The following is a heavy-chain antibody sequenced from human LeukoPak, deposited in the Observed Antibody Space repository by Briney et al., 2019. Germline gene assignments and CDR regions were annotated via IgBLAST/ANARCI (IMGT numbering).Heavy chain of an antibody. Sequence: SETLSLTCTVSGGSIRTTSYSWGWIRQSPGREPEWIGTIYFSGSTYYNPSLESRVTISVDTSNNQFSLKLNSVTAADTAVYYCARGGTFWDSWGQGTLVTVSS. D-gene: IGHD3-3*01. V-gene: IGHV4-39*07. CDR2: IYFSGST. CDR1: GGSIRTTSYS. J-gene: IGHJ4*02. CDR3: ARGGTFWDS.